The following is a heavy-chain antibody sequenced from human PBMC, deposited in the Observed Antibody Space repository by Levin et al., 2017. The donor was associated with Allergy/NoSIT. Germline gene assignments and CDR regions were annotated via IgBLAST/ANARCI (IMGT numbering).Heavy chain of an antibody. D-gene: IGHD4-17*01. J-gene: IGHJ4*02. CDR1: GFAVSSNY. CDR3: TRDEGRTTAIGDY. V-gene: IGHV3-66*01. Sequence: GGSLRLSCAASGFAVSSNYMSWVRQAPGKGLEWVSVIYSGGSTYYADSVKGRFTISRDSSQNTLYLQMNSLRAEDTAVHHCTRDEGRTTAIGDYWGQGTLVTVSS. CDR2: IYSGGST.